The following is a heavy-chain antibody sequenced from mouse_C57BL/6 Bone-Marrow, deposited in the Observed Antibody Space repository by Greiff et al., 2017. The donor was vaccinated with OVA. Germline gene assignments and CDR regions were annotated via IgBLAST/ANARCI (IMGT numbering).Heavy chain of an antibody. Sequence: DVKLVESGAELVRPGASVKLSCTASGFNIKDDYMHWVKQRPEQGLEWIGWIDPENGDTEYASKFQGKATITADTSSNTAYLQLSSLTSEDTAVYYCTTGYIDYWGQGTTLTVSS. CDR2: IDPENGDT. CDR3: TTGYIDY. V-gene: IGHV14-4*01. CDR1: GFNIKDDY. J-gene: IGHJ2*01.